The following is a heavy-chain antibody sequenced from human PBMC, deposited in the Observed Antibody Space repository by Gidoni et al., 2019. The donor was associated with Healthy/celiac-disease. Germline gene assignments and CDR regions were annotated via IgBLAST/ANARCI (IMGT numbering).Heavy chain of an antibody. J-gene: IGHJ4*02. V-gene: IGHV3-53*02. Sequence: EVQLVETGGGLIQHGGYMSRSCAASGLTVSRNYMSWFRQAPGKGLEWVSVIYIGGSTYHADSVKGRFTISRDNSKNPLYLQMNSLRAEDTAVYYCARTGAAAFFDYWGQGTLVTVSS. CDR3: ARTGAAAFFDY. CDR1: GLTVSRNY. CDR2: IYIGGST. D-gene: IGHD6-13*01.